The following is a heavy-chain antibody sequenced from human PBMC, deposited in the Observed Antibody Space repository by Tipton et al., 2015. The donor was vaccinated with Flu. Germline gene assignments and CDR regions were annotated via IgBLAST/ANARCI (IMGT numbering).Heavy chain of an antibody. D-gene: IGHD3-10*01. CDR1: RGSISSGGAY. CDR3: ARDQGFGDGLTYDYYVMDV. V-gene: IGHV4-31*02. CDR2: IYYSGSS. Sequence: LRLSCTVSRGSISSGGAYWSWIRQHPGKGLEWIGCIYYSGSSYYNPSLESRVTISVDTSKNQFSLKVNSVTAADTAVYYCARDQGFGDGLTYDYYVMDVWGQGTTVTVSS. J-gene: IGHJ6*02.